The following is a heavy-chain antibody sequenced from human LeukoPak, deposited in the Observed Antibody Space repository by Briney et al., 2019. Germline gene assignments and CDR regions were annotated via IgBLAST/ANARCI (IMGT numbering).Heavy chain of an antibody. V-gene: IGHV4-34*01. CDR1: GGSISSYY. J-gene: IGHJ3*02. D-gene: IGHD3-10*01. CDR2: INHSGST. CDR3: ARIPTYGSGSYSAFDI. Sequence: PSETLSLTCTVSGGSISSYYWSWIRQPPGKGLEWIGEINHSGSTNYNPSLKSRVTISVDTSKNQFSLKLSSVTAADTAVYYCARIPTYGSGSYSAFDIWGQGTMVTVSS.